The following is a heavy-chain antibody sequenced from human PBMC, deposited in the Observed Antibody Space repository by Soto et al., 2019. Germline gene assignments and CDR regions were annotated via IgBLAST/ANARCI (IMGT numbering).Heavy chain of an antibody. CDR2: IYYSGST. J-gene: IGHJ6*02. CDR3: ASYQQPPYYYYGMDV. V-gene: IGHV4-39*01. CDR1: GGSISSSSYY. D-gene: IGHD6-13*01. Sequence: SETLSLTCTVSGGSISSSSYYWGWIRQPPGKGLEWIGSIYYSGSTYYNPSLKSRVTISVDTSKNQFSLKLSSVTAADTAVYYCASYQQPPYYYYGMDVWGQGATVT.